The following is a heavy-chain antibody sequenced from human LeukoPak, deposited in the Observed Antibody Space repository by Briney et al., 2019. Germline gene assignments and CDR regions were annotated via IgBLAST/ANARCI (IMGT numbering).Heavy chain of an antibody. CDR2: IYYSGST. Sequence: SETLSLTCTVSGGSISSYYWSWIRQPPGKGLEWIGYIYYSGSTNYNPSLKSRVTISVDTSKNQFSLKLSSVTAADTAVYYCARRIRIYCTGSSRPGGDAFGIWGQGTMVTVSS. CDR1: GGSISSYY. D-gene: IGHD2-8*02. CDR3: ARRIRIYCTGSSRPGGDAFGI. J-gene: IGHJ3*02. V-gene: IGHV4-59*12.